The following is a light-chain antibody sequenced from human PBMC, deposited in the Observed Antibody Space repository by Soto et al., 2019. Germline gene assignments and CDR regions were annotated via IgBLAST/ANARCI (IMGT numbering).Light chain of an antibody. CDR2: AAS. V-gene: IGKV1-39*01. CDR1: QSINSY. J-gene: IGKJ4*01. CDR3: QQSYSTPT. Sequence: DIQMTQSPSSLSASKGDRVTITCRASQSINSYLNWYQHKPGKAPKLLIYAASNLQSGVPSRFSGCGSGTYFTLIISSLKPEYFATYYCQQSYSTPTFGGGTKVEIK.